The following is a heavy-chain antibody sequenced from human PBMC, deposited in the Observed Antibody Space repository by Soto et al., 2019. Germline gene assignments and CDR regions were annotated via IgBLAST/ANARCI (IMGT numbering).Heavy chain of an antibody. J-gene: IGHJ1*01. CDR3: ARGSDYGDYGDFQH. CDR1: GFTVSSNY. Sequence: EVQLVESGGGLIQPGGSLRLSCAASGFTVSSNYMSWVRLAPGKGLEWVSVIYSGGSTYYAESVKGPFTISRDNSKNTLYLQMNSLRAEDTAVYYCARGSDYGDYGDFQHWGQGTLVTVSS. V-gene: IGHV3-53*01. D-gene: IGHD4-17*01. CDR2: IYSGGST.